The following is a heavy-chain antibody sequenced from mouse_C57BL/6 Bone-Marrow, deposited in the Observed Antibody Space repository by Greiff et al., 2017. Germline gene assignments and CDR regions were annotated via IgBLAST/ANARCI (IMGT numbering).Heavy chain of an antibody. V-gene: IGHV1-19*01. CDR3: ARSDYPWFAY. CDR2: INPYNGGT. J-gene: IGHJ3*01. D-gene: IGHD2-4*01. CDR1: GYTFTDYY. Sequence: VQLQQSGPVLVKPGASVKMSCKASGYTFTDYYMNWVKQSHGKSLEWIGVINPYNGGTSYNQKFKGKATLTVDKSSSTAYMELNSLTSEDSAVYYCARSDYPWFAYWGQGTLVTVSA.